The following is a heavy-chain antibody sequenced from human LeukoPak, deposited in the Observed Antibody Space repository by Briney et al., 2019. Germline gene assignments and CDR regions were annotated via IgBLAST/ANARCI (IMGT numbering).Heavy chain of an antibody. Sequence: GGSLRLSCAASGFTFSSYSMNWVRQAPGKGLEWVSYMSSSSDTIYYADSVKGRFTISRDNAKNSLYLQMNSLRAEDTAVYYCASIVVVTATPGAFDIWGQGTMVTVSS. D-gene: IGHD2-21*02. CDR2: MSSSSDTI. CDR3: ASIVVVTATPGAFDI. J-gene: IGHJ3*02. CDR1: GFTFSSYS. V-gene: IGHV3-48*01.